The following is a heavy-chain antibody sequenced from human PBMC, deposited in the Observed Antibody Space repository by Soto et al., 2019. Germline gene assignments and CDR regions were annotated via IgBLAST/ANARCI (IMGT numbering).Heavy chain of an antibody. CDR3: ARWDYDYVWGSDAFDI. Sequence: QVQLVQSGAEVKKPGASVKVSCKASGYTFTSYAMHWVRQAPGQRLEWMGWINAGNGNTKYSQKFQGRVTITRDTSASTAYMELSSMRSEDTAVYYCARWDYDYVWGSDAFDIWGQGTMVTFSS. D-gene: IGHD3-16*01. V-gene: IGHV1-3*01. CDR2: INAGNGNT. J-gene: IGHJ3*02. CDR1: GYTFTSYA.